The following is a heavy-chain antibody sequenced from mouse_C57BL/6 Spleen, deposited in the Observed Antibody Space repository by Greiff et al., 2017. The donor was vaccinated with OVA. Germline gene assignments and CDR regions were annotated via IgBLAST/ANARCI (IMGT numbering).Heavy chain of an antibody. CDR3: AQGVYYGSSAWCAY. J-gene: IGHJ3*01. CDR2: IDPSDSST. V-gene: IGHV1-69*01. Sequence: QVQLQQPGAELVMPGASVKLSCKASGYTFTSYWMHWVKQRPGQGLEWIGEIDPSDSSTTYNQKFQGQSTLTVDKSSSTAYMQLSRLTSEDSAVYYGAQGVYYGSSAWCAYGGQGTLVTVSA. CDR1: GYTFTSYW. D-gene: IGHD1-1*01.